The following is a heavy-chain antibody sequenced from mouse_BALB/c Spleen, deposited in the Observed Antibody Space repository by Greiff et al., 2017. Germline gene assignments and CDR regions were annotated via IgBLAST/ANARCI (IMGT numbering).Heavy chain of an antibody. CDR3: ASVAPYYAMDY. D-gene: IGHD1-3*01. Sequence: EVQLQQSGPELVKPGASVKISCKASGYTFTDYNMHWVKQSHGKSLEWIGYIYPYNGGTGYNQKFKSKATLTVDNSSSTAYMELRSLTSEDSAVYYCASVAPYYAMDYWGQGTSVTVSS. V-gene: IGHV1S29*02. CDR2: IYPYNGGT. J-gene: IGHJ4*01. CDR1: GYTFTDYN.